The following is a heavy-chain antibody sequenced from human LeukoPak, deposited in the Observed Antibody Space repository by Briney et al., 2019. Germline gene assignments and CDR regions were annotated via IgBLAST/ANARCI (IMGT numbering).Heavy chain of an antibody. CDR1: GFTFNHYA. D-gene: IGHD2-2*02. V-gene: IGHV3-30-3*01. CDR2: ISSDGNNK. CDR3: ARSDIVVVPTPITSCYYYGMDV. J-gene: IGHJ6*02. Sequence: GKSLRLSCAASGFTFNHYAMHWVRQAPGKGLEWVALISSDGNNKLYADSVKGRFTISRDYSENTLYLQVNSLRPEDTAVYFCARSDIVVVPTPITSCYYYGMDVWGQGTTVTVSS.